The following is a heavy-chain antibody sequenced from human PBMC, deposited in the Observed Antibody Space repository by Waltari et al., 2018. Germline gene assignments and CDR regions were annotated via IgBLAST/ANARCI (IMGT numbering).Heavy chain of an antibody. CDR1: GGSFSGYY. V-gene: IGHV4-34*01. D-gene: IGHD2-15*01. J-gene: IGHJ6*02. CDR3: ARGLGYCSGGSCYQPPYYYYYGMDV. Sequence: QVKLQQWGAGLLKPSETLSLTCAVYGGSFSGYYWSRIRQPPGKGMEWIGEINHSGSTNYNPSLKSRGTISVDTSKNQFSLKLSSVTAADTALYYFARGLGYCSGGSCYQPPYYYYYGMDVWGQGTTVTVSS. CDR2: INHSGST.